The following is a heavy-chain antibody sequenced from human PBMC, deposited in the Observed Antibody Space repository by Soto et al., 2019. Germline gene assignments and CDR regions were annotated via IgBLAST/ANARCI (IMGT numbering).Heavy chain of an antibody. CDR2: IIPIFGTA. J-gene: IGHJ6*02. CDR1: GGTFRSYA. D-gene: IGHD4-17*01. CDR3: ARDDSGDYYYYGMDV. Sequence: QVQLVQSGAEVKKPGSSVKVSCKASGGTFRSYAFSWVRQAPGQGLEWMGGIIPIFGTANYAQKFQGRVTITADKSTSTGYMELSSLTSEDTAVYYCARDDSGDYYYYGMDVWGQGTTVTVSS. V-gene: IGHV1-69*06.